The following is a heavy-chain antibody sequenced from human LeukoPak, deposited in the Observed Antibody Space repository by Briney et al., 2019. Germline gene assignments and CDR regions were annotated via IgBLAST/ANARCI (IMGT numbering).Heavy chain of an antibody. D-gene: IGHD2-21*01. CDR1: GYTFTGYY. CDR2: SNPNRGGT. J-gene: IGHJ3*02. Sequence: ASVKVSCKASGYTFTGYYMHWVRQAPGQGLEWMGWSNPNRGGTNYAQKFQGRVTMTRDTSISTAYMELSRLRSDDTAVYYCASGRTYCGGDCLPSDAFDIWGQGTMVTVSS. CDR3: ASGRTYCGGDCLPSDAFDI. V-gene: IGHV1-2*02.